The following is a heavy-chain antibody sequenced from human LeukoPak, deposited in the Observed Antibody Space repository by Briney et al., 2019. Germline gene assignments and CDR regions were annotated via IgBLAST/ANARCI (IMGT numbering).Heavy chain of an antibody. V-gene: IGHV3-74*01. D-gene: IGHD6-19*01. Sequence: GGSLRLSCAASGFTFSKYWMLWVRHAPGKGLESVSRINTDGTVTTYADSVKGRFTVSRDNADNTMFLQMNSVRDEDTAVYYCATEQWLAPPPDSWGQGTPVTVSS. CDR3: ATEQWLAPPPDS. CDR1: GFTFSKYW. J-gene: IGHJ4*02. CDR2: INTDGTVT.